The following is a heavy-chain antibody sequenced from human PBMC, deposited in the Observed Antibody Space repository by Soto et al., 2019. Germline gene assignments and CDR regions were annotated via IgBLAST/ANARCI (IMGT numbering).Heavy chain of an antibody. CDR1: GYTFTTFG. CDR3: ARDSAIVQIISTGWFDP. D-gene: IGHD1-26*01. CDR2: INGGNGVT. J-gene: IGHJ5*02. Sequence: QVQLIQSGAEVKKPGASVKVSCETSGYTFTTFGIHWVRKAPGQRPEWIGLINGGNGVTKYSQKFQGRVTITRDTSARIVYMELTSLRSEDTSVYYCARDSAIVQIISTGWFDPWGQGTVVTVSS. V-gene: IGHV1-3*01.